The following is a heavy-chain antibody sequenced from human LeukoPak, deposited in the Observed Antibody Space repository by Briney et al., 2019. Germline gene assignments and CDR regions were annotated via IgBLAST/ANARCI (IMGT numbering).Heavy chain of an antibody. J-gene: IGHJ5*02. D-gene: IGHD5-12*01. CDR3: AREMATANWFDP. V-gene: IGHV4-31*11. CDR1: GGSFSGYY. Sequence: PSETLSLTCAVYGGSFSGYYWSWIRQHPGKGLEWIGYIYYSGSTYYNPSLKSRVTISVDTSKNQFSLKLSSVTAADTAVYYCAREMATANWFDPWGQGTLVTVSS. CDR2: IYYSGST.